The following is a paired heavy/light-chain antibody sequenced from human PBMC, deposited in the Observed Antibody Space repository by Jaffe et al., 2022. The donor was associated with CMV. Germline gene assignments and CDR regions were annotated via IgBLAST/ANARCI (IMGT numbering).Heavy chain of an antibody. CDR2: IYHSGRT. CDR3: ARDPRGGTVGYSLDY. Sequence: QVQLQESGPGVVKPSETLSLTCAVSGNSIRGPNYWTWVRQPPGRGLEWIGEIYHSGRTNYNPSLKSRVTISLDKSKNQFSLKLYSVTAADTAVYYCARDPRGGTVGYSLDYWGQGTLVIVSS. V-gene: IGHV4-4*02. J-gene: IGHJ4*02. D-gene: IGHD5-18*01. CDR1: GNSIRGPNY.
Light chain of an antibody. J-gene: IGKJ4*01. CDR3: LQHHSYPLT. Sequence: DIQMTQSPSSLSASVGDRVTITCRASQDIRDDLGWYQQKPGKAPQRLIYAASSLQGGVSSRFSGSGSGTEFTLTISSLQPEDFATYFCLQHHSYPLTFGGGTKVEIK. CDR2: AAS. V-gene: IGKV1-17*01. CDR1: QDIRDD.